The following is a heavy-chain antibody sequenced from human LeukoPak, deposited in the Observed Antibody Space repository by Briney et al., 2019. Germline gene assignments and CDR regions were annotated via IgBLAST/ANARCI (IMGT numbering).Heavy chain of an antibody. CDR2: ISLSGQT. D-gene: IGHD1-26*01. CDR1: GGSIRSTNW. CDR3: SRESGAFCPFGY. J-gene: IGHJ4*02. V-gene: IGHV4/OR15-8*02. Sequence: PSETLSLTCGVSGGSIRSTNWWSWVRPPPGQGLEWIGEISLSGQTNFNPSLNGRVTTSLDESRNQLSLKLTSVTAADTAIYYCSRESGAFCPFGYWGQGTLVIVPP.